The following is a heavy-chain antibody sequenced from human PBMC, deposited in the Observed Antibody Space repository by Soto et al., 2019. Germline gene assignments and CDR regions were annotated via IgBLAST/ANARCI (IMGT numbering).Heavy chain of an antibody. CDR3: AHPRRELSGSYPYYFDY. V-gene: IGHV2-5*02. CDR1: GFSLSTSGVG. CDR2: IYWDDDK. Sequence: QITLKESGPTLVKPTQTLTLTCTFSGFSLSTSGVGVGWIRQPPGKALEWLALIYWDDDKRYSPSLKSRLTITKDTSKNQVVLTMTNMDPVDTATDYCAHPRRELSGSYPYYFDYWGQGTLVTVSS. D-gene: IGHD1-26*01. J-gene: IGHJ4*02.